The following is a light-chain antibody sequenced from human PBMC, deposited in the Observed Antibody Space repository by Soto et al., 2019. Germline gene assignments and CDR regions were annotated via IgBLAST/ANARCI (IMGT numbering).Light chain of an antibody. CDR3: KSYATGLNFLCV. CDR1: TSNIGAGYD. Sequence: QSVLTQPPSVSGAPGQSGTISCTGSTSNIGAGYDVHWYQQLPATAPKLLIYGNNNRPSAVPDRFSSSTSGTSAALRVTRVKAENEADYYCKSYATGLNFLCVFGTGTKVTVL. CDR2: GNN. J-gene: IGLJ1*01. V-gene: IGLV1-40*01.